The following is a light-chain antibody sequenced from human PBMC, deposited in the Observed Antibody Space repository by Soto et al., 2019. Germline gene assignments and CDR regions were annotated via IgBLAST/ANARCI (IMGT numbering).Light chain of an antibody. J-gene: IGKJ1*01. CDR3: QQYNSYSGT. Sequence: DIQMTQSPSTLSASVGERVTITCRASQSISSSLAWYQQTPGKAPKLLIYDASSLEGGVPSRFSGSGSGTDFTLTISILQPDDFATYYCQQYNSYSGTFGPGTKVDIK. V-gene: IGKV1-5*01. CDR2: DAS. CDR1: QSISSS.